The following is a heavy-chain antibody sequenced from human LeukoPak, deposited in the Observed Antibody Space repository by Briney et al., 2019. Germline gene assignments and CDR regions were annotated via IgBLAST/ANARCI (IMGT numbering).Heavy chain of an antibody. J-gene: IGHJ4*02. D-gene: IGHD6-13*01. Sequence: AGGSLRLSCAASGFTVSSNYMNWVRQAPGKGLEWVSVIYSGGSTYYADSVKGRFTISRDNSKNTLHLQMNSLRDEDTAVYYCARSGEAGTFDYWAREPWSPSPQ. CDR3: ARSGEAGTFDY. CDR2: IYSGGST. CDR1: GFTVSSNY. V-gene: IGHV3-66*01.